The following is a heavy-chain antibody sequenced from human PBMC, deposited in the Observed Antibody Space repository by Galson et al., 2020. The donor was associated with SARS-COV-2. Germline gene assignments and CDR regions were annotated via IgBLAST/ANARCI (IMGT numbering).Heavy chain of an antibody. D-gene: IGHD3-9*01. CDR3: ASFHFDWLLLGFDY. V-gene: IGHV4-39*01. CDR2: IYYSGRT. CDR1: GGSISSSSYY. Sequence: ETSETLSLTCTVSGGSISSSSYYWGWIRQPPGKGLEWIGSIYYSGRTYYNPSLKSRVTISVDTSKNQFSLKLSSVTAADTAVYYCASFHFDWLLLGFDYWGQGTLVTVSS. J-gene: IGHJ4*02.